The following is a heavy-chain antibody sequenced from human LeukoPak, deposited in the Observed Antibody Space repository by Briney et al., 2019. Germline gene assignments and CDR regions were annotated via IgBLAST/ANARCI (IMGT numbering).Heavy chain of an antibody. CDR3: EVWGYPGFDY. Sequence: GGSLRLSCAASGFTFSSYAMHWFRQAPGKGLEWVSVVHNDGSAYYADSVKGRFTISRDNSKNALYLQMNSLRAEDTAVYYCEVWGYPGFDYWGQGTLVTVSP. CDR2: VHNDGSA. V-gene: IGHV3-66*01. J-gene: IGHJ4*02. CDR1: GFTFSSYA. D-gene: IGHD7-27*01.